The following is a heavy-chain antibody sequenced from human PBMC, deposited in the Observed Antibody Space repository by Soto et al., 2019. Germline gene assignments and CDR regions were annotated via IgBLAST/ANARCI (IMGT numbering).Heavy chain of an antibody. J-gene: IGHJ4*02. CDR1: GGSISSGGYY. Sequence: SETLSLTCTVSGGSISSGGYYWSWIRQHPGKGLEWIGYIYYSGSTYYNPSLKSRVTISVDTSKNQFSLKLSSVTAADTAVYYCAREISAGPFDYWGQGTLVTVSS. D-gene: IGHD6-13*01. CDR2: IYYSGST. CDR3: AREISAGPFDY. V-gene: IGHV4-31*03.